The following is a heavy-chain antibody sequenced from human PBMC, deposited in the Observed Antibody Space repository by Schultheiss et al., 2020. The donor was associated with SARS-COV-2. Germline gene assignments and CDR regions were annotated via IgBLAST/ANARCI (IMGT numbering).Heavy chain of an antibody. CDR2: IYYSGST. J-gene: IGHJ3*02. CDR3: ARAHSDPGSGYYPADAFDI. V-gene: IGHV4-39*07. CDR1: GGSISSSSYY. Sequence: SETLSLTCTVSGGSISSSSYYWGWIRQPPGKGLEWIGSIYYSGSTYYNPSLKSRVTISVDTSKNQFSLKLSSVTAADTAVYYCARAHSDPGSGYYPADAFDIWGQGTMVTVSS. D-gene: IGHD3-22*01.